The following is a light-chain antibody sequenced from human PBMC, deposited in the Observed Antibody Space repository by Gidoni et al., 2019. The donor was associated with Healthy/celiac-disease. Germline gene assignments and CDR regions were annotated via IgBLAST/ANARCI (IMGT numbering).Light chain of an antibody. J-gene: IGKJ3*01. CDR2: AAS. CDR1: QRISSY. CDR3: KQSHSTTFT. V-gene: IGKV1-39*01. Sequence: DIQLTQSPSSLSASVGDRVTITCRASQRISSYLNWYQQKPGKAPKLLIYAASSLQSGVPSRFSGSGSGTDVTLTISSLQPEDFVTYYGKQSHSTTFTFGHGTKVDIK.